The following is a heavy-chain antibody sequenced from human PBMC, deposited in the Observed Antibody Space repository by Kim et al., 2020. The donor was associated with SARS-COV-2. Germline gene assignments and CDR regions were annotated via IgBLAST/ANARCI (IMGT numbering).Heavy chain of an antibody. Sequence: SVKVSCKASGGTFSSYAISWVRQAPGQGLEWMGGIIPIFGTANYAQKFQGRVTITADESTSTAYMELSSLRSEDTAVYYCASYGSGSYYPVDLLIDYYGMDVWGQGTTVTVSS. CDR1: GGTFSSYA. J-gene: IGHJ6*02. CDR3: ASYGSGSYYPVDLLIDYYGMDV. D-gene: IGHD3-10*01. V-gene: IGHV1-69*13. CDR2: IIPIFGTA.